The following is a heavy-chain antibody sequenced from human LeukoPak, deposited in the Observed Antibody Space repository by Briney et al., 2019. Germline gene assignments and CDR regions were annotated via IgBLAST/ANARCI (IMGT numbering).Heavy chain of an antibody. CDR1: GGPISNGGYY. V-gene: IGHV4-31*03. D-gene: IGHD4-17*01. Sequence: PSETLSLTCTVTGGPISNGGYYRSWIRQHPGKGLEWIGYIYYSGSTYYSPSLKSRVTISVDTSKNQFSLKLSSVTAADTAVYYCARAPYGDYPAGWGQGTLVTVSS. CDR2: IYYSGST. CDR3: ARAPYGDYPAG. J-gene: IGHJ4*02.